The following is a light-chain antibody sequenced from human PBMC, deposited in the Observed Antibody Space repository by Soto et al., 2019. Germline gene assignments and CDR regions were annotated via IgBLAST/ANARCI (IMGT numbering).Light chain of an antibody. J-gene: IGKJ4*01. Sequence: EIVMTQSPVTLSVSPGERATLSCRASQSVDGKLAWYQQKPGQAPRLLIYGASTRATGIPARFSGSGSGTEFTPTISSLQSEDFAVYYCQQYAYRPPLTFGGGTKVEIK. V-gene: IGKV3-15*01. CDR3: QQYAYRPPLT. CDR2: GAS. CDR1: QSVDGK.